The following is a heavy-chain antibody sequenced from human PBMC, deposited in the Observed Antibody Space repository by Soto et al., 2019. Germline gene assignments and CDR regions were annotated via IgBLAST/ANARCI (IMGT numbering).Heavy chain of an antibody. J-gene: IGHJ5*02. CDR2: IYYSGST. V-gene: IGHV4-30-4*01. CDR3: ARALDGLGWFDP. CDR1: GGSISSGDYY. Sequence: QVQLQESGPGLVKPSQTLSLTCTVSGGSISSGDYYWSWIRQPPGKGLEWIGYIYYSGSTYYNPSLKSRVTIPVDTSKNQFSLKLGSVTAADTAVYYCARALDGLGWFDPWGQGTLVTVSS. D-gene: IGHD3-16*01.